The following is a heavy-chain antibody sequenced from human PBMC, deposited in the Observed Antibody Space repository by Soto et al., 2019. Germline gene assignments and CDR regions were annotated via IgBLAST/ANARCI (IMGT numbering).Heavy chain of an antibody. V-gene: IGHV4-59*01. CDR3: ARDPGHYYDSSGYYAGDYYYYYYGMDV. CDR1: GGNISSYY. Sequence: SETMSHTCTVSGGNISSYYWSWIRKTPGKGLEWIGYIYYSGSTNYNPSLKSRVTISVDTSKNQFSLKLSSVTAADTAVYYCARDPGHYYDSSGYYAGDYYYYYYGMDVWGQGTTVTVSS. D-gene: IGHD3-22*01. CDR2: IYYSGST. J-gene: IGHJ6*02.